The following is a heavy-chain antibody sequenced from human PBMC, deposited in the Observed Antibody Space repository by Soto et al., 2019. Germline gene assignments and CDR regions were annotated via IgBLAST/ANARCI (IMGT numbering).Heavy chain of an antibody. Sequence: QVQLVQSGAEVKKPGASVKVSCKASGYTFTSYGISWVRQAPGQGLEWMGWISAYNGNTNYAQKLQGRVTMTTDTSTSTAYMELRGLRSDDTAVYYCARDETYGAGSYFGPGYYYGMDVWGQGTTVTVSS. CDR2: ISAYNGNT. J-gene: IGHJ6*02. D-gene: IGHD3-10*01. CDR3: ARDETYGAGSYFGPGYYYGMDV. V-gene: IGHV1-18*01. CDR1: GYTFTSYG.